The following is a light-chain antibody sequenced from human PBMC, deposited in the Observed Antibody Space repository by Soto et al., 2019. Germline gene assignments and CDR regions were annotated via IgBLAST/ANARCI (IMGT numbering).Light chain of an antibody. Sequence: QLTQSPSSLSASVGDRVTITCRASQGISSYLAWYQQKPGKAPKLLIYAASTLQSGVPSRFSGSGSGTDFTLTISSLQPEDFATYYCQQLNSYPPLYTFGQGTKLEIK. V-gene: IGKV1-9*01. CDR2: AAS. J-gene: IGKJ2*01. CDR1: QGISSY. CDR3: QQLNSYPPLYT.